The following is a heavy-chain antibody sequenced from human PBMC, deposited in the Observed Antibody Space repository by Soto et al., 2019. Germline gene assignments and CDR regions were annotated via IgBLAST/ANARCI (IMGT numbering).Heavy chain of an antibody. CDR3: AKTREEYPLHPYGFDY. CDR1: GFTFSSYA. CDR2: ISGSGGST. V-gene: IGHV3-23*01. D-gene: IGHD2-2*01. J-gene: IGHJ4*02. Sequence: EVQLLESGGGLVQPGGSLRLSCAASGFTFSSYAMSWVRQAPGKGLEWVSAISGSGGSTYYADSVKGRFTISRDNSKNMLYLQMNSLRAEDTAVYYCAKTREEYPLHPYGFDYWGQGTLVTVSS.